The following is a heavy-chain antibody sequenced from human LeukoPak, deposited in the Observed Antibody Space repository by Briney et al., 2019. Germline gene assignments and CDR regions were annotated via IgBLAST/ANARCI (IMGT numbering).Heavy chain of an antibody. Sequence: GGSLRLSCAASGFTFSDSYMTWIRQAPGKWLEWVSYISSSSSTIYYADSVKGRFTISGDNAKNSLYLQMNSLRAEDTAVYYCARDDEQQLGLIWGQGTLVTVSS. V-gene: IGHV3-11*04. CDR2: ISSSSSTI. CDR1: GFTFSDSY. D-gene: IGHD6-13*01. CDR3: ARDDEQQLGLI. J-gene: IGHJ4*02.